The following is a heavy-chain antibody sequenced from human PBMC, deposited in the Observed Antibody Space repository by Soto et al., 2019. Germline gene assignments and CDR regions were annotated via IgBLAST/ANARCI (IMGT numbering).Heavy chain of an antibody. J-gene: IGHJ4*02. CDR3: VKAQVDTPMDFRTAN. Sequence: QVLLVESGGGVVQPGRSLRLSCTGSGFTFSSYGMHWVRQGPGQGLEWVAVISKDGSDKYHADSVKGRFTISRDNSKNTLYLQMNSLSAEDTAVYYCVKAQVDTPMDFRTANWGQGTLVTVSS. CDR1: GFTFSSYG. V-gene: IGHV3-30*18. D-gene: IGHD5-18*01. CDR2: ISKDGSDK.